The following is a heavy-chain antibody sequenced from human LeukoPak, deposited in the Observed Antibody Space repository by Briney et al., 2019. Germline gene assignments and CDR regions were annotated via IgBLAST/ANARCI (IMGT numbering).Heavy chain of an antibody. V-gene: IGHV4-4*07. J-gene: IGHJ6*02. CDR1: GGSISSYY. Sequence: SETLSLTCIVSGGSISSYYWSWIRQPAGKGLEWIGRIYTSGSTNYNPSLKSRVTMSVDTSKNQFSLKLSSVTAADTAVYYCARESRSGTSRYYYGMDVWGQGTTVTVSS. CDR2: IYTSGST. D-gene: IGHD2-2*01. CDR3: ARESRSGTSRYYYGMDV.